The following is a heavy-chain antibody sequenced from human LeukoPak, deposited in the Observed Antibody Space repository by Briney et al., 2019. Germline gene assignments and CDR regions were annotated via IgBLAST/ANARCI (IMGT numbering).Heavy chain of an antibody. CDR3: AREAPGGYFDY. D-gene: IGHD6-13*01. Sequence: ASVKVSCKASGYTFTSYYMHWVRHAPGQGFERMGIINLSGGNTNYAQKFQGRVTMTRDTSTSTVYMELSSLRSEDTAMYYCAREAPGGYFDYWGQGTLVTVSS. V-gene: IGHV1-46*01. J-gene: IGHJ4*02. CDR1: GYTFTSYY. CDR2: INLSGGNT.